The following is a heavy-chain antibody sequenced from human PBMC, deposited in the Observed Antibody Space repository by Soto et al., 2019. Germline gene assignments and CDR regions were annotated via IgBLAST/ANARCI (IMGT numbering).Heavy chain of an antibody. CDR1: GFSFSPFD. CDR2: ICSDTSYK. V-gene: IGHV3-33*01. D-gene: IGHD2-8*01. CDR3: ARELTLAGQGAFDI. J-gene: IGHJ3*02. Sequence: PGGSLRLSCAASGFSFSPFDMHWVRQGPGKGLEWVAFICSDTSYKYYEDSMKGRFTISRDNSKNTLYLQMNSLTVEDTAVYYCARELTLAGQGAFDIWGQGTMVTVSS.